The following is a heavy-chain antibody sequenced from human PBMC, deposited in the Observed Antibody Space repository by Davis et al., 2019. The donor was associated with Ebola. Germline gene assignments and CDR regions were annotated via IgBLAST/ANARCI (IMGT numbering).Heavy chain of an antibody. D-gene: IGHD6-19*01. CDR3: ARRIAGVGPALDM. CDR1: GYSFTSYW. Sequence: GESLKISCKGSGYSFTSYWIGWVRQMPGKGLEWMGGINPSDSYTIYSQSFEGHVTISTDRSIRTASLQWNSLKASDTAVYYCARRIAGVGPALDMWGQGTMVIVSS. CDR2: INPSDSYT. V-gene: IGHV5-10-1*01. J-gene: IGHJ3*02.